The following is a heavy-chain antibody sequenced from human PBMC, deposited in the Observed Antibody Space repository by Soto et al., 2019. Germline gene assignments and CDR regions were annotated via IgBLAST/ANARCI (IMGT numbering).Heavy chain of an antibody. V-gene: IGHV1-69*13. Sequence: ASVKFSCTASRVTSRSYALSWLRQAPGQAPEWIGGVIPRFGTANYSHKLQGRVTITADESTSTAYMALSSLRSEDTTVYYCARASSEYGDYGGGQGTLVTVSS. J-gene: IGHJ4*02. CDR2: VIPRFGTA. CDR3: ARASSEYGDYG. CDR1: RVTSRSYA. D-gene: IGHD4-17*01.